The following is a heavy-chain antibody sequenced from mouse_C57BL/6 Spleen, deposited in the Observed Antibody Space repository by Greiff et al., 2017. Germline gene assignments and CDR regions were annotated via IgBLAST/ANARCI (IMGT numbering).Heavy chain of an antibody. CDR3: ARGGSQSLYFDY. CDR1: GYAFSSYW. D-gene: IGHD6-1*01. Sequence: VQLQQSGAELVKPGASVKISCKASGYAFSSYWMNWVKQRPGKGLEWIGQIYPGDGDTNYNGKFKGKATLTADKSSSTAYMQLSSLTSEDSAVYFCARGGSQSLYFDYWGQGTTLTVSS. J-gene: IGHJ2*01. CDR2: IYPGDGDT. V-gene: IGHV1-80*01.